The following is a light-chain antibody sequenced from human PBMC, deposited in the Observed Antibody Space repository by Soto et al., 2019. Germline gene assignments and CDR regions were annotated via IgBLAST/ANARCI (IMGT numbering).Light chain of an antibody. V-gene: IGKV3-20*01. CDR1: QSVSSTY. CDR3: QQYGSSPRVA. J-gene: IGKJ1*01. Sequence: EIVLTQSPGTLSLSPGERATLSCRASQSVSSTYLAWYQQKPGQAPRLLIYGGSSRATGIPDRFSGSGSGTDFNLTISRLEPEDFAVYYCQQYGSSPRVAFGQGTKVEIK. CDR2: GGS.